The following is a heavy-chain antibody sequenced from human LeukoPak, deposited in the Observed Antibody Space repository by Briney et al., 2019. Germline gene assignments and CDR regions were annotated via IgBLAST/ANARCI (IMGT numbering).Heavy chain of an antibody. CDR1: GLSVNSNY. Sequence: PGESLRLSCAASGLSVNSNYMSWVRPAPGKGLEYVSAVSRIGGSTYYAASVKDRFTLHTDNPKNTLYLQMSSLRPEDTAVYYCVKIYDYVWGSYRWAVQGSDAFDIWGQGTMVSVSP. D-gene: IGHD3-16*02. J-gene: IGHJ3*02. V-gene: IGHV3-64D*09. CDR2: VSRIGGST. CDR3: VKIYDYVWGSYRWAVQGSDAFDI.